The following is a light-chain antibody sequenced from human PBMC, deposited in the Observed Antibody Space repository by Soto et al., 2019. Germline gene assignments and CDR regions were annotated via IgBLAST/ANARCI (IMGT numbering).Light chain of an antibody. CDR2: SNT. CDR3: QSYDSGLSGSV. CDR1: SSNIGPGYD. V-gene: IGLV1-40*01. Sequence: QSVLTQPPSVSGAPGQRVTISCTGSSSNIGPGYDVHWYQHLPGTAPKPLIYSNTNRPSGVPDRFSGYRSGTSASLAITGLQAEDEADYYCQSYDSGLSGSVFGTGTKVTVL. J-gene: IGLJ1*01.